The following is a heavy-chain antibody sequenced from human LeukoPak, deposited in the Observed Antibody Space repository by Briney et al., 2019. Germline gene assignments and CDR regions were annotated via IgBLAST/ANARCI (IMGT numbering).Heavy chain of an antibody. CDR1: GGSISSSTYY. CDR2: IYYSGST. D-gene: IGHD5-12*01. Sequence: SETLSLTCSVSGGSISSSTYYWGWIRQPPGQGLDWIGNIYYSGSTYYNPSLKSRVTISVDTSKNPFSLKLTSVTAAAPPVYYRARDYGGYAFESWGQGNPVTVSS. V-gene: IGHV4-39*02. J-gene: IGHJ4*02. CDR3: ARDYGGYAFES.